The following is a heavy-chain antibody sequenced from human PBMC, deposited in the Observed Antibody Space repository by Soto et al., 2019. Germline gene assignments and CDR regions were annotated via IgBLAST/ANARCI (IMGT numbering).Heavy chain of an antibody. J-gene: IGHJ4*02. CDR3: TRANCYSEY. CDR2: IYYNGNT. Sequence: QVQLQESGPGLVKPSETLSLTCTVSGGSISNHYWSWIRQPPGKGLEWIGYIYYNGNTNYNPSLKSRVTMSVDTSRNQISLKLTTVTAVDAAVYYCTRANCYSEYWGQGTLFTVSS. D-gene: IGHD7-27*01. V-gene: IGHV4-59*11. CDR1: GGSISNHY.